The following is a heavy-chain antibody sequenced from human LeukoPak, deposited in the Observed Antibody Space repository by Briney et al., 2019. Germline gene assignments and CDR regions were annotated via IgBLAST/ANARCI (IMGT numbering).Heavy chain of an antibody. V-gene: IGHV4-4*09. J-gene: IGHJ6*03. CDR1: GGSISSSH. CDR2: IHTSGGT. D-gene: IGHD4-23*01. Sequence: SETLSLTCTVSGGSISSSHWSWIRQPPRKGLEWIGNIHTSGGTNYSPSLKSRVTISLDTSSNQFSLKLSSVTAADTAVYYCARGRSTVVTPNYYYYYCMDVWGKGTTVTVSS. CDR3: ARGRSTVVTPNYYYYYCMDV.